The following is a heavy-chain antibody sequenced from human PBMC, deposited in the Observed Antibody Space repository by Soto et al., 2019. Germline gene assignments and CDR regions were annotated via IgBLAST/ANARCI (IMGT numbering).Heavy chain of an antibody. CDR1: GYTFTSYA. CDR3: ARGGATTEYYYGMDV. D-gene: IGHD1-26*01. V-gene: IGHV1-3*01. J-gene: IGHJ6*02. Sequence: ASVKVSCKASGYTFTSYAMHWVRQAPGQRLEWMGWINAGNGNTKYSQKFQGRVTITRDTSASTAYMELSSLKASDTAMYYCARGGATTEYYYGMDVWGQGTTVTVSS. CDR2: INAGNGNT.